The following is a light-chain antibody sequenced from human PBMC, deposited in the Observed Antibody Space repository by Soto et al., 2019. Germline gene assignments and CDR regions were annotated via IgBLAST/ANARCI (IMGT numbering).Light chain of an antibody. Sequence: QSALTQPASVSGSPGQSITISCTGTSSDVGNYNLVSWYQQYPGKAPKLMIYEGDKRPSGVSHRFFGSKSGNTASLTIYGLQAEDEADYYCCSFALRSTLIFGGGTKLTVL. J-gene: IGLJ2*01. CDR2: EGD. V-gene: IGLV2-23*01. CDR1: SSDVGNYNL. CDR3: CSFALRSTLI.